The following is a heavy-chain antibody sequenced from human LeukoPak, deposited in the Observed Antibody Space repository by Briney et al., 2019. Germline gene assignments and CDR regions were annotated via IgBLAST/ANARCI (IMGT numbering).Heavy chain of an antibody. D-gene: IGHD2-15*01. CDR2: ISYDGNTK. V-gene: IGHV3-30*18. CDR1: GFTFSAYA. J-gene: IGHJ4*02. Sequence: TGGSLRLSCAASGFTFSAYAMHWVRQAPGKGLEWVAFISYDGNTKYYADSVKGRFTISRDSSKNTLSLQTDRLGSDDTAVYYCAKDFGSSVGYSPFDFWGQGTLVAVSS. CDR3: AKDFGSSVGYSPFDF.